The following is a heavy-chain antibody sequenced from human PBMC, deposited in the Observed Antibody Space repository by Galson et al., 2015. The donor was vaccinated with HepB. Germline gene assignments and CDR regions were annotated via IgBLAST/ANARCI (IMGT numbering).Heavy chain of an antibody. Sequence: LTCAVSGGSISGNNWWSWVRQSPGKGLECIGEIYHGGSTSYNPSLKSRVTISVDKSKNQFSLKLSSVTAADTAVYYCARFREGGGWLDYWGQGILVTVSS. V-gene: IGHV4-4*02. J-gene: IGHJ4*02. CDR2: IYHGGST. CDR3: ARFREGGGWLDY. CDR1: GGSISGNNW. D-gene: IGHD6-19*01.